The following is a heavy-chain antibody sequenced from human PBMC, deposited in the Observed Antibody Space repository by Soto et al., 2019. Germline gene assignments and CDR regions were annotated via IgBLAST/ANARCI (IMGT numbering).Heavy chain of an antibody. V-gene: IGHV3-48*03. CDR3: ARQASR. J-gene: IGHJ3*01. Sequence: EVQLVESGGGLIQPGGSLRLSCAASGFTFSTSEMYWVRQAPGKGLEWVSYIHPSGQPIFYADSVKGRFTISRENAKNALYLQMSSLCAEVSDVYYCARQASRWGQCTMVTVSS. CDR2: IHPSGQPI. CDR1: GFTFSTSE.